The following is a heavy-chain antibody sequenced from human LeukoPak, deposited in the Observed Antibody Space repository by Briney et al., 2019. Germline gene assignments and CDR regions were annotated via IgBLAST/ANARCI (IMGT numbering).Heavy chain of an antibody. D-gene: IGHD6-19*01. CDR3: ALGFGQWLVRTDY. Sequence: SVKVSCKASGGTFSSYAISWVRQAPGQGLEWMGGIIPIFGTANYAQKFQGRVTITTDESTSTAYMELSSLRSEDTAVYYCALGFGQWLVRTDYWRQGTLVTVSS. CDR2: IIPIFGTA. CDR1: GGTFSSYA. J-gene: IGHJ4*02. V-gene: IGHV1-69*05.